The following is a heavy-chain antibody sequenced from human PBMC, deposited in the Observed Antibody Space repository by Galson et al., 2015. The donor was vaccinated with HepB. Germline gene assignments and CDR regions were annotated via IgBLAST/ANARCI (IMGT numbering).Heavy chain of an antibody. CDR1: GFPFNWYW. CDR3: VSDNTGSWFYSFYF. Sequence: SLRLSCAASGFPFNWYWMHWVRQAPGKGLVWVARINNDGSGTTYADAVEGRFTISRDNAKNTLSLEMNSLRADDTAMSYCVSDNTGSWFYSFYFWGQGTMVSVSS. CDR2: INNDGSGT. D-gene: IGHD6-13*01. V-gene: IGHV3-74*01. J-gene: IGHJ3*01.